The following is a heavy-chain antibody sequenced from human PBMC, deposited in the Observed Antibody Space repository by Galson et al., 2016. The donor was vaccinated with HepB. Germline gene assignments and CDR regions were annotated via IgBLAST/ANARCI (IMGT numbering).Heavy chain of an antibody. CDR3: ARERSSGWTGDSFDI. V-gene: IGHV3-21*01. D-gene: IGHD6-19*01. CDR1: GFTFSSFT. Sequence: SLRLSCAASGFTFSSFTMHWVRQAPGKGLEWVSSINSGSYIYNADSVKGRFIISRDNAKKSLYLQMHSLRAEDTALYYRARERSSGWTGDSFDIWGQGTMVTVSS. J-gene: IGHJ3*02. CDR2: INSGSYI.